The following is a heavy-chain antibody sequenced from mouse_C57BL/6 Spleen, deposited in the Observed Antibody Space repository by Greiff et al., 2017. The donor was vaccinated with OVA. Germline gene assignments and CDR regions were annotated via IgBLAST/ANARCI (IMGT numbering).Heavy chain of an antibody. V-gene: IGHV1-59*01. CDR3: AGGSSIYYAMDY. Sequence: VQLQQPGAELVRPGTSVKLSCKASGYTFTSYWMHWVKQRPGQGLEWIGVIDPSDSYTNYNQKFKGKATLTVDTSSSTAYMQLSSLTSEDSAVYYCAGGSSIYYAMDYWGQGTSVTVSS. J-gene: IGHJ4*01. CDR1: GYTFTSYW. CDR2: IDPSDSYT. D-gene: IGHD1-1*01.